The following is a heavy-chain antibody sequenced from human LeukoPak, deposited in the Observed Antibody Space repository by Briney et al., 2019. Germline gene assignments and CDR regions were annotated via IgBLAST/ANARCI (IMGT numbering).Heavy chain of an antibody. CDR2: IYNSGST. J-gene: IGHJ5*02. D-gene: IGHD4/OR15-4a*01. Sequence: SETLSLTCTVSGGSISGYYWSWIRQPAGKGLEWIGRIYNSGSTIYDPSLKSRVTVSADTSKNQFSLKLSSVTAADTAVYYCARDLTTPPYNWFDPWGQGILVTVSS. V-gene: IGHV4-4*07. CDR1: GGSISGYY. CDR3: ARDLTTPPYNWFDP.